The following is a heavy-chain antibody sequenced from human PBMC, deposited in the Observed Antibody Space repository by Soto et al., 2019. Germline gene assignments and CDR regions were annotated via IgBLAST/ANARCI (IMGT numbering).Heavy chain of an antibody. Sequence: SETLSLTCAVSGGSISSGGYSWSWIRQPPGKGLEWIGYIYHSGSTYYNPSLKSRVTISVDRSKNQFSLKLSSVTAADTAVYYCARGVGENWFDPWGQGTLVTVSS. V-gene: IGHV4-30-2*01. D-gene: IGHD2-2*01. CDR2: IYHSGST. CDR3: ARGVGENWFDP. CDR1: GGSISSGGYS. J-gene: IGHJ5*02.